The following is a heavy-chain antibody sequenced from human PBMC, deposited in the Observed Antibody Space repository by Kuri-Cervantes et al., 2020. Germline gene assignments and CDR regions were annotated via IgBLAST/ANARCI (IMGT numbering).Heavy chain of an antibody. V-gene: IGHV3-30-3*01. CDR3: ARDPGYYDILTGHKDYYYYYGMDV. D-gene: IGHD3-9*01. J-gene: IGHJ6*02. CDR1: GFTFSSYA. Sequence: LSLTCAASGFTFSSYAMHWVRQAPGKGLEWVAVISYDGSNKYYADSVKGRFTIFRDNSKNTLYLQMNSLRAEDTAVYYCARDPGYYDILTGHKDYYYYYGMDVWGQGTTVTVSS. CDR2: ISYDGSNK.